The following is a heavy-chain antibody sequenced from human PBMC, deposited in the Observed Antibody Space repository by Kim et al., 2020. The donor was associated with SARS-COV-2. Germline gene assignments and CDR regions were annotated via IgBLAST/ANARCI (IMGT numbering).Heavy chain of an antibody. CDR3: ARDVAGILDY. Sequence: GGSLRLSCAASGFTFSTYWMAWVRQAPGKGLEWVANIKHDESEKHYVDSVKGRFTISRDNAENSLSLQMNSLRAEDTAVYYCARDVAGILDYWGQGTLVTVSS. D-gene: IGHD3-9*01. V-gene: IGHV3-7*03. CDR1: GFTFSTYW. CDR2: IKHDESEK. J-gene: IGHJ4*02.